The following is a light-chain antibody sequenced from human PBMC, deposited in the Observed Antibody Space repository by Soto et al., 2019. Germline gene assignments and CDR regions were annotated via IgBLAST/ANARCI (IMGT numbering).Light chain of an antibody. V-gene: IGKV3-20*01. CDR2: GAS. Sequence: EIVLTQSPGTLSLSPGETATLSCRASQTIGRNYLAWYQQKPGQAPRLLIYGASNRATGIPDRFSGSGSGTDFTLTISRLEPEDFAVYYCQQYGSSGTFGQGTKVDMK. CDR1: QTIGRNY. CDR3: QQYGSSGT. J-gene: IGKJ1*01.